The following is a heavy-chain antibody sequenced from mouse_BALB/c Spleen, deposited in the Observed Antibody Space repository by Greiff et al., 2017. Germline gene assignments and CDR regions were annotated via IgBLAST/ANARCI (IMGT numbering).Heavy chain of an antibody. CDR3: ARSGRYGNPFAY. CDR1: GFTFSSFG. J-gene: IGHJ3*01. CDR2: ISSGSSTI. V-gene: IGHV5-17*02. D-gene: IGHD2-10*02. Sequence: EVKVVESGGGLVQPGGSRKLSCAASGFTFSSFGIHWVRQAPEKGLEWVGYISSGSSTINYADTVKGRITISRDNSKNTLFLQMTSLRTEDTAMYYCARSGRYGNPFAYWGQGTLVTVSA.